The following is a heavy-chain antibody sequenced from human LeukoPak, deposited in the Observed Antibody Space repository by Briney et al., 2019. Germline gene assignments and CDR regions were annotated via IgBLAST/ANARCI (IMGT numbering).Heavy chain of an antibody. CDR3: ARDKEKQWLAYFDY. J-gene: IGHJ4*02. CDR1: GFTFSSYS. CDR2: ISTSSTII. Sequence: GGSLRLSCAASGFTFSSYSMNWVRQAPGKGLEWVSYISTSSTIIYHADSVKGRFTISRDNAKNSLYLQMNSLRAEDTAVYYCARDKEKQWLAYFDYWGQGTLVTVSS. D-gene: IGHD6-19*01. V-gene: IGHV3-48*04.